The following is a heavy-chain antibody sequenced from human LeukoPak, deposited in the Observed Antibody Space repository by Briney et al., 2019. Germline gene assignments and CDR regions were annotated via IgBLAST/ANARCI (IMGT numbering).Heavy chain of an antibody. CDR3: ARTLYGSGAHYYFDY. CDR2: MYYSGST. J-gene: IGHJ4*02. D-gene: IGHD3-10*01. V-gene: IGHV4-61*01. Sequence: PSETLSLTCTVSGDSVSSDTSYWSWIRQPPGKGLEWIGYMYYSGSTNYSPSLKSRVTISADTSKNQFSLKLSSVTAADTAVYYCARTLYGSGAHYYFDYWGQGTLVTVSS. CDR1: GDSVSSDTSY.